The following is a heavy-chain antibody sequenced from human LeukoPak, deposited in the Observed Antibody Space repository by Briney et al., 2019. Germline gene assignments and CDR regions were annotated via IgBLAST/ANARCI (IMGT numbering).Heavy chain of an antibody. CDR3: ARDAYYYDSSGYYTWYFDY. Sequence: GGSLRLSCAASGFTFSSYSMNWVRQAPGKGLEWVSSISSSSSYIYYADSVKGRFTISRDNAKNSLYLQMNSLRAEDTAVYYCARDAYYYDSSGYYTWYFDYWGQGTLVTVSS. J-gene: IGHJ4*02. CDR1: GFTFSSYS. D-gene: IGHD3-22*01. CDR2: ISSSSSYI. V-gene: IGHV3-21*01.